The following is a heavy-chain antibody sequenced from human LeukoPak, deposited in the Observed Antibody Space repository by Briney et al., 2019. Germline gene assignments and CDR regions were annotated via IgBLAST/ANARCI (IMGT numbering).Heavy chain of an antibody. D-gene: IGHD6-19*01. J-gene: IGHJ4*02. V-gene: IGHV3-66*02. CDR1: GFTVSSNY. Sequence: GGSLRLSCAASGFTVSSNYMSWVRQAPGKGMEWVSVIYSGGSTYYADSVKGRFTISRDNSKNTLYLQMNSLRAEDTAVYYCARDPLGRGWPYWGQGTLVTLSS. CDR2: IYSGGST. CDR3: ARDPLGRGWPY.